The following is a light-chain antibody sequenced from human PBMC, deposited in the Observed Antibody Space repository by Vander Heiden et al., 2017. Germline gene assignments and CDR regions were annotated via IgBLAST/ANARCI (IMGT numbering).Light chain of an antibody. Sequence: QSVLTQPPSVSGAPGQRVTISCTGSSSNIGAGYDVHWYKQPPGTAPKLLIYGNSKRPAGVPDRFSGSKSGTSASLAITGLQAEEEADYYCQSYDSSRSVVFGGGTKLTVL. CDR2: GNS. CDR3: QSYDSSRSVV. J-gene: IGLJ2*01. V-gene: IGLV1-40*01. CDR1: SSNIGAGYD.